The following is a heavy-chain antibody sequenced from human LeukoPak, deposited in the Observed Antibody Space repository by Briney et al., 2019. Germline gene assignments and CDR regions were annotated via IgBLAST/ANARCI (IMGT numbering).Heavy chain of an antibody. CDR2: ISHDGGNE. CDR1: GLASSSYG. V-gene: IGHV3-30*18. CDR3: AKGAYSYASGTYYFDY. J-gene: IGHJ4*02. D-gene: IGHD3-10*01. Sequence: GGSLRLSCVASGLASSSYGMHWVRQAPGKGLECVAVISHDGGNEYYADSVKGRFAISRDISTNTLYLHMSSLRADDTAVYYCAKGAYSYASGTYYFDYWGQGTLVTVSS.